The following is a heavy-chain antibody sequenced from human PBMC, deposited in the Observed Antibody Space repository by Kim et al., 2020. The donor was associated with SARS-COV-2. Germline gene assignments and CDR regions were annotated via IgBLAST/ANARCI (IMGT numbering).Heavy chain of an antibody. D-gene: IGHD6-19*01. CDR3: ARQGGERWRWFDP. Sequence: SETLSLTCTVSGGSINSYYWSWIRQPPGKGLEWIGYIFYTGSTNYNPSLKSRVTISIDTSKNQFSLRLNSVTATDTAIYYCARQGGERWRWFDPWGQGTLVTVSS. V-gene: IGHV4-59*08. J-gene: IGHJ5*02. CDR2: IFYTGST. CDR1: GGSINSYY.